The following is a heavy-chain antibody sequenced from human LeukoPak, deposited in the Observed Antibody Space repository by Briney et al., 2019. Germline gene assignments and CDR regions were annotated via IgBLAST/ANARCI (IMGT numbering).Heavy chain of an antibody. Sequence: GASVKVSCKASGYTFTSYGISWVRQAPGQGLEWMGWISAYNGNTNYAQKLQGRVTMTTDTSTSTAYMELRSPRSDDTAVYYCARESVREIWFGELFPLHTPNWFDPWGQGTLVTVSS. CDR2: ISAYNGNT. CDR3: ARESVREIWFGELFPLHTPNWFDP. V-gene: IGHV1-18*01. D-gene: IGHD3-10*01. CDR1: GYTFTSYG. J-gene: IGHJ5*02.